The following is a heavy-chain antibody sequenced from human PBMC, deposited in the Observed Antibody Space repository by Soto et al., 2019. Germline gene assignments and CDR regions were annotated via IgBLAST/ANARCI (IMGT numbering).Heavy chain of an antibody. Sequence: QVQLVESGGGVVQPGRSLRLSCAASGFTFSSYGMHWVRQAPGKGLEWVAVISYDGSNKYYADSVKGRFTISRDNSKNTLYLQMNSLRAEDTAVYYCAKGGLKEYCSSTSCYKGYYYGMDVWGQGTTVTVSS. J-gene: IGHJ6*02. D-gene: IGHD2-2*02. CDR1: GFTFSSYG. V-gene: IGHV3-30*18. CDR2: ISYDGSNK. CDR3: AKGGLKEYCSSTSCYKGYYYGMDV.